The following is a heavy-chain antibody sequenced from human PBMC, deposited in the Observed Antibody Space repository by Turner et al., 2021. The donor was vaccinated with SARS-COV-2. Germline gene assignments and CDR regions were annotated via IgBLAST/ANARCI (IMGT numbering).Heavy chain of an antibody. CDR2: IHSSVST. Sequence: VQLQASGPGLVKPSVTLSRTCTASGGSISTNFWRWIRQPAGKGLEWIGRIHSSVSTNYNPSLESRVTMSIDTSQNQFSLKLSSVTAADTAVYYCVRANEVLTRAFDIGGQGTMVTVSS. V-gene: IGHV4-4*07. CDR3: VRANEVLTRAFDI. CDR1: GGSISTNF. J-gene: IGHJ3*02. D-gene: IGHD3-16*01.